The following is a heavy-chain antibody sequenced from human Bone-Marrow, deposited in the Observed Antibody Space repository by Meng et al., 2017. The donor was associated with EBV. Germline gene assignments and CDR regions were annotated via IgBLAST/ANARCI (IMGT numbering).Heavy chain of an antibody. CDR1: GFTFRGSA. Sequence: EVQLVESGGGLVQPGGSRKRCCAAYGFTFRGSAMHWVRQASGKGLEWVGRIRSKANSYATGYAASVKGRFTIYRDDSKNTAYMQMNSLKTEDTAVYYCTTSGYDSGVFDYWGRGTLVTASS. D-gene: IGHD5-12*01. CDR2: IRSKANSYAT. CDR3: TTSGYDSGVFDY. V-gene: IGHV3-73*02. J-gene: IGHJ4*02.